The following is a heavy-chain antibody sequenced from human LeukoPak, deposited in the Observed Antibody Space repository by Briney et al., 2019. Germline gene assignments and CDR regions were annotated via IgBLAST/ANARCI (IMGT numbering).Heavy chain of an antibody. Sequence: PGGSLTLTCAASGLTIADFAMHWLRQPPGKGLEWVSLNSGDGVSTFYADSVKGRFSISRDNSKDSLYLEMNSLRTEDAAMYYCAKESEKFDYWGQGTLVAVSS. CDR1: GLTIADFA. V-gene: IGHV3-43*02. CDR3: AKESEKFDY. J-gene: IGHJ4*02. CDR2: NSGDGVST.